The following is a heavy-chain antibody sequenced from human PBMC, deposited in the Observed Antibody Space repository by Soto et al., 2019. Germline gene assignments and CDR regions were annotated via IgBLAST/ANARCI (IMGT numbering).Heavy chain of an antibody. D-gene: IGHD2-15*01. CDR1: GGSISSSSYY. Sequence: SETLSLTCTVSGGSISSSSYYWGWIRQPPGKGLEWIGSIYYSGSTYYNPSLKSRVTISVDTSKNQFSLKPSSVTAADTAVYYCSCYLYYFDYWGQGTLVTVSS. CDR2: IYYSGST. J-gene: IGHJ4*02. V-gene: IGHV4-39*01. CDR3: SCYLYYFDY.